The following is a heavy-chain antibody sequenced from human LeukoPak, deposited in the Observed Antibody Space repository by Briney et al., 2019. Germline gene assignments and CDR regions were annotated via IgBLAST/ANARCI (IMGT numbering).Heavy chain of an antibody. V-gene: IGHV1-18*01. CDR3: ARCIVVVPAATKAFDY. CDR1: GYTFTSYG. D-gene: IGHD2-2*01. J-gene: IGHJ4*02. CDR2: ISAYNGNT. Sequence: ASVKVSCKASGYTFTSYGISWVRQAPGQGLEWMGWISAYNGNTNYAQKLQGRVTMTTDKSTSTAYMELRSLRSDDTAVYYCARCIVVVPAATKAFDYWGQGTLVTVSS.